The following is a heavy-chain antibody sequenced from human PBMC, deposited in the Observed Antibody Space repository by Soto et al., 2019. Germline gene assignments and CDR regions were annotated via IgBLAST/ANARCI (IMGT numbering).Heavy chain of an antibody. CDR3: ARALEALAYCGGDCYSAAY. V-gene: IGHV4-61*08. CDR2: IFYSGST. D-gene: IGHD2-21*02. Sequence: SETLSLTCTVSGGSISSGGYYWSWIRHHPGKGLEWIGYIFYSGSTNYNPSLKSRVTISVDTSKNQFSLKLSSVTAADTAVCYCARALEALAYCGGDCYSAAYWGQGTLVTVSS. CDR1: GGSISSGGYY. J-gene: IGHJ4*02.